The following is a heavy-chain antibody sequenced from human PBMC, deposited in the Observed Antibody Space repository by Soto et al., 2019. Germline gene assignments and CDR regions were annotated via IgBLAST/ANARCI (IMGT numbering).Heavy chain of an antibody. CDR1: GFVFSIYD. CDR2: ISGDGSNE. V-gene: IGHV3-30*18. J-gene: IGHJ6*03. CDR3: AKDGGVPDRTNHYYYVDV. Sequence: QVQLVESGGGVVQPGRSLRLSCAASGFVFSIYDIHWVRQAPGRGLEWVALISGDGSNESYGQSVKGRFTISRDNSKNMVYLQMSSLRPEDAAVYYSAKDGGVPDRTNHYYYVDVWGKGTTVTVSS. D-gene: IGHD3-16*01.